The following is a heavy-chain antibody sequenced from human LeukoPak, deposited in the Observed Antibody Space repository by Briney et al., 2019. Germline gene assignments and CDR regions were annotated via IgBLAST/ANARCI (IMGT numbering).Heavy chain of an antibody. V-gene: IGHV3-7*03. CDR2: IKQDGSEK. D-gene: IGHD2/OR15-2a*01. J-gene: IGHJ6*03. Sequence: GGSLRLSCAASGFTFSSYWMSWVRQAPGKGLEWVANIKQDGSEKYYVDSVKGRFTISRDNAKNSLYLQMNSLRAEDSAVYYCATNPSDSRNPNVKNFYYYMDVWGKGTTVIVS. CDR1: GFTFSSYW. CDR3: ATNPSDSRNPNVKNFYYYMDV.